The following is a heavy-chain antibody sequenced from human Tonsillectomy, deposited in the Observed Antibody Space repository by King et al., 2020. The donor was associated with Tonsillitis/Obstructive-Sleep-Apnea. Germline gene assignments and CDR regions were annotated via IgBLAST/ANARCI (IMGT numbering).Heavy chain of an antibody. Sequence: VQLVESGGGVVQPGRSLRLFCAASGFTFRNFPMHWVRQAPGKGLEWVAVISNDGSDKYYADSVKGRFTISRDNSKNTLYLQMNSLRAEDTAVFYCARALPSAFSSGWTGNDYWGQGTLVTVSS. CDR3: ARALPSAFSSGWTGNDY. J-gene: IGHJ4*02. V-gene: IGHV3-30*04. CDR1: GFTFRNFP. CDR2: ISNDGSDK. D-gene: IGHD6-25*01.